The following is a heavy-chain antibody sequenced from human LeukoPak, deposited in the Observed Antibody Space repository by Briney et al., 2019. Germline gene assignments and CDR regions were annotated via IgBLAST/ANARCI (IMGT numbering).Heavy chain of an antibody. CDR1: GYTFTSYG. J-gene: IGHJ5*02. D-gene: IGHD2-15*01. Sequence: ASVKVSCKASGYTFTSYGISWVRQAPGQGLEWMGWVSAYNGNTNYEQKLQGRVTMTIDTSTSTAYMELRSLKPDDTAVYYCARDRGRDCSGGRCYSEWFDPWGQGTLVTVSS. CDR2: VSAYNGNT. CDR3: ARDRGRDCSGGRCYSEWFDP. V-gene: IGHV1-18*04.